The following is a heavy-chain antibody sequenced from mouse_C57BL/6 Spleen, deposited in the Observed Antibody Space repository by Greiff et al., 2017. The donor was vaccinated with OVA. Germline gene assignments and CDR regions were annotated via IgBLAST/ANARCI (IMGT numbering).Heavy chain of an antibody. CDR1: GFTFSDYY. Sequence: DVKLVESEGGLVQPGSSMKLSCTASGFTFSDYYMAWVRQVPEKGLEWVANINYDGSSTYYLDSLKSRFIISRDNAKNILYLQMSSLKSEDTATYYCARGWPWFAYWGQGTLVTVSA. CDR2: INYDGSST. J-gene: IGHJ3*01. V-gene: IGHV5-16*01. CDR3: ARGWPWFAY.